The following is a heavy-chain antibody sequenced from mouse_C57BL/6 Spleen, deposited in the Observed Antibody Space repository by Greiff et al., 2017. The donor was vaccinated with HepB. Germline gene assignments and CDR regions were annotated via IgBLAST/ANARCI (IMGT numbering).Heavy chain of an antibody. V-gene: IGHV1-82*01. CDR3: ARSGSFERDY. J-gene: IGHJ4*01. Sequence: QVQLKQSGPELVKPGASVKISCKASGYAFSSSWMNWVKQRPGKGLEWIGRIYPGDGDTNYNGKFKGKATLTADKSSSTAYMQLSSLTSEDSAVYFCARSGSFERDYWGQGTSVTVSS. CDR2: IYPGDGDT. D-gene: IGHD1-1*01. CDR1: GYAFSSSW.